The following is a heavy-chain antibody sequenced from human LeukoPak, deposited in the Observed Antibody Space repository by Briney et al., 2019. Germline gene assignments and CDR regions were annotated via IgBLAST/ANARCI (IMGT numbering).Heavy chain of an antibody. D-gene: IGHD2-15*01. CDR3: VREAGYCAPVCVKTNWFDP. V-gene: IGHV3-23*01. J-gene: IGHJ5*02. CDR1: GLPFSSHA. Sequence: PGGSLRLSCAASGLPFSSHAMSWVRQPPGKGLEWVAAISNGKTYYADSVRGRFAISRDDSTNTVYLHMNSLRDEDAALYHCVREAGYCAPVCVKTNWFDPWGQGTLVTVSS. CDR2: ISNGKT.